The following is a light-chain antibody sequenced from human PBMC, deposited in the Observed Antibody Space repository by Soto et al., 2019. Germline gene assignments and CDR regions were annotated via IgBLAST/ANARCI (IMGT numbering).Light chain of an antibody. CDR2: GNS. Sequence: QSVLTQRPSVSGAPGQRVTISCTGSSSNIGAGYDVHWYQQLPGTAPKLLIYGNSNRPSGVPDRFSGSKSGTSASLAITGLQAEDEADYYCQSYDSSLSVNYVFGTGTKLTVL. CDR1: SSNIGAGYD. J-gene: IGLJ1*01. CDR3: QSYDSSLSVNYV. V-gene: IGLV1-40*01.